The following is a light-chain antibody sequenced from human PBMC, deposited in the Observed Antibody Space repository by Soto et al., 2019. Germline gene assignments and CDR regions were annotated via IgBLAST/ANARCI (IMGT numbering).Light chain of an antibody. CDR1: QGISSY. J-gene: IGKJ4*01. V-gene: IGKV1-8*01. Sequence: AIRMTQSPSSLSASTGDRVTITCRASQGISSYLAWYQQKPGKAPKLLIYGASTLQSGVPSRFSGSGSGTDFTLTISCLQSEDFAPYYGQQYYSYPPLTFGGGTKVEIK. CDR2: GAS. CDR3: QQYYSYPPLT.